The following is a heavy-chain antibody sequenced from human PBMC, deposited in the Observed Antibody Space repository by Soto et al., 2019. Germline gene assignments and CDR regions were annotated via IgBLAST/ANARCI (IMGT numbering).Heavy chain of an antibody. CDR2: ISGSGGST. CDR1: GFTFSTYA. V-gene: IGHV3-23*01. Sequence: EVQLLESGGGLVQHGGSLSLSCAASGFTFSTYAMSWVRQAPGKGLEWVSAISGSGGSTYYADSVKGRITISRDKSKNTVYLQLSSLRDEDTAVYYCAKDWDTTISSSYHWGQGALVTVSS. J-gene: IGHJ5*02. D-gene: IGHD6-6*01. CDR3: AKDWDTTISSSYH.